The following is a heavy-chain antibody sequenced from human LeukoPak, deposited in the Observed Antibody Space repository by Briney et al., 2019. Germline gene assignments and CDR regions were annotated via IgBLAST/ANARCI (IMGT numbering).Heavy chain of an antibody. Sequence: GGSLRLSCAASGFTFSSYAMSWVRQAPGKGLEWVSSIISGSSYIYYADSVKGRFTISRDNAKNSLYLQMNSLRAEDTAVYYCARDPYSGSYGNYYYYFMDVWGKGTTVTISS. CDR2: IISGSSYI. V-gene: IGHV3-21*01. D-gene: IGHD1-26*01. J-gene: IGHJ6*03. CDR1: GFTFSSYA. CDR3: ARDPYSGSYGNYYYYFMDV.